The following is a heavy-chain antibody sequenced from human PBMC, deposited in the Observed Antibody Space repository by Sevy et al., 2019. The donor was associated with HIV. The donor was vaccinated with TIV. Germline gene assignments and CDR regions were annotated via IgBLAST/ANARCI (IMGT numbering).Heavy chain of an antibody. Sequence: SETLSLTCTVSGGSISSGGYYWSWIRQHPGKGLEWIGYIYYSGSTYYNPSLKSRVTISVDTSKNQFSLKLSSVTAPDTAVYYWARDSREVGGRYFDYWGQGTLVTVSS. V-gene: IGHV4-31*03. CDR1: GGSISSGGYY. D-gene: IGHD1-26*01. CDR2: IYYSGST. CDR3: ARDSREVGGRYFDY. J-gene: IGHJ4*02.